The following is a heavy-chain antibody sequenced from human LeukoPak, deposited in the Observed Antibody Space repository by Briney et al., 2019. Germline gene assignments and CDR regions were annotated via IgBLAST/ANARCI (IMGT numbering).Heavy chain of an antibody. D-gene: IGHD2/OR15-2a*01. J-gene: IGHJ4*02. V-gene: IGHV4-34*01. CDR2: INHSGST. Sequence: SETLSLTCAVYGGSFSGYYWTWIRQPPGKGLEWIGEINHSGSTNYNPSLKSRVTISVDTSKNQFSLKASSVTAADTAVYYCARGPSFRRALDYWGQGTLVTVSS. CDR1: GGSFSGYY. CDR3: ARGPSFRRALDY.